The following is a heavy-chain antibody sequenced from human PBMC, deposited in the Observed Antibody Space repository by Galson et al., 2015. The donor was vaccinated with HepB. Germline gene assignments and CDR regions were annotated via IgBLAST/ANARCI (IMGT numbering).Heavy chain of an antibody. D-gene: IGHD3-22*01. Sequence: SLRLSCAGSGFSFDDYNLHWVRQRPGRGLEWVSLITREGDIVEYADSVKGRFIVSRDNNNNSLNLQMNALRTEDTALYYCAKDKKDYYESSGYFTYFFDPWGLGTLVTVSS. J-gene: IGHJ5*02. CDR3: AKDKKDYYESSGYFTYFFDP. CDR2: ITREGDIV. V-gene: IGHV3-43*01. CDR1: GFSFDDYN.